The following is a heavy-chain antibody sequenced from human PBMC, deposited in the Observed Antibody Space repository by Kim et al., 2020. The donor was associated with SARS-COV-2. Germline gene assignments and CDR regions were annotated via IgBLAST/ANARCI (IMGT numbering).Heavy chain of an antibody. V-gene: IGHV3-30*04. J-gene: IGHJ4*02. CDR2: ISYDGSNK. D-gene: IGHD6-19*01. Sequence: GGSLRLSCAASGFTFSSYAMHWVRQAPGKGLEWVSDISYDGSNKYYADSVKGRFTISRDNAKNTLYLQMNSLRAEDTAVYYCARGRGPKRWLVRYSDDWGQGTLGTVSS. CDR1: GFTFSSYA. CDR3: ARGRGPKRWLVRYSDD.